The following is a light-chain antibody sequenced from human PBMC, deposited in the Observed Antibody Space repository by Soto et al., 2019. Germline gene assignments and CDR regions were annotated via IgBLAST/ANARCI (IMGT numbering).Light chain of an antibody. V-gene: IGKV3-20*01. J-gene: IGKJ1*01. Sequence: EIVLTQSPGTLSLSPGERAALSCRASQSLSTNSLAWYQQKPGHGPRLLIYGASRRATGIPDRFSASESGTDFKLTVSILEPEDFAVYFCQQYDSTPWTFGQGTRVESK. CDR3: QQYDSTPWT. CDR1: QSLSTNS. CDR2: GAS.